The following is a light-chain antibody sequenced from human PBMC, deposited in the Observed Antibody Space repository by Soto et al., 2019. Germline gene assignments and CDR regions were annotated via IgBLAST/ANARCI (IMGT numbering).Light chain of an antibody. V-gene: IGKV3-15*01. CDR3: QQYNNWPPWT. CDR2: AAD. Sequence: EVVMRQSPATLSVSPGETATLSCRASQSVSNKLAWYQQSPGQAPRLLIYAADSRATCIPDRFSGSGSGREFTLTISSLQSEDFAVYYCQQYNNWPPWTFGQGTKVEVK. CDR1: QSVSNK. J-gene: IGKJ1*01.